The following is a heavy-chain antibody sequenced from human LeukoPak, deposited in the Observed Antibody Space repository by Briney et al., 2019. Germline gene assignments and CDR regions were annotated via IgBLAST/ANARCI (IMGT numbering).Heavy chain of an antibody. Sequence: ASVKVSCKASGYTFTSYDINWVRPATGQGLEWMGWMNPNSGNTGYAQKFQGRVTMTRNTSISTAYMELSSLRSEDTAVYYCARESAVTTTGNGMDVWGQGTTVIVSS. D-gene: IGHD4-17*01. CDR2: MNPNSGNT. V-gene: IGHV1-8*01. CDR3: ARESAVTTTGNGMDV. J-gene: IGHJ6*02. CDR1: GYTFTSYD.